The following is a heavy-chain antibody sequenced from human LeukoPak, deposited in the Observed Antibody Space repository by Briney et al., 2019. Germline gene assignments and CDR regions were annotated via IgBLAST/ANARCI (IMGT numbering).Heavy chain of an antibody. CDR2: ISGSGGST. CDR3: AKDRLWFGDEPDAFDI. CDR1: GFTFSSYA. Sequence: GGSLRLSCAASGFTFSSYAMSWVRQAPGKGLEWVSAISGSGGSTYYADSVKGRFTISRDNSKNTLYLQMNSLRAEDTAVYYCAKDRLWFGDEPDAFDIWGQGTMVTVSS. J-gene: IGHJ3*02. V-gene: IGHV3-23*01. D-gene: IGHD3-10*01.